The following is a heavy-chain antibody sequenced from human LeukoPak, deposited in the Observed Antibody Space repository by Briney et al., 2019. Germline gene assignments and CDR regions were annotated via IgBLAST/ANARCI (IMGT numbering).Heavy chain of an antibody. J-gene: IGHJ3*02. D-gene: IGHD6-13*01. V-gene: IGHV4-4*07. CDR2: IYTSGST. CDR1: AGSISSYY. CDR3: ARESIAAAGTRNGAFDI. Sequence: SETLSLTCTASAGSISSYYWSWIRQPAGKGLEWIGRIYTSGSTNYNPSVKSRVTMSVDTSKNQFSLKLSSVTAADTAVYYCARESIAAAGTRNGAFDIWGQGTMVTVSS.